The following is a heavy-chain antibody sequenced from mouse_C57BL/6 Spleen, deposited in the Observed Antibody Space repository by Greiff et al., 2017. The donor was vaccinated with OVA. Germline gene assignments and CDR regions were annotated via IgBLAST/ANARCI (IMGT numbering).Heavy chain of an antibody. CDR1: GYTFTSYW. V-gene: IGHV1-74*01. D-gene: IGHD2-3*01. Sequence: QVQLQQPGAELVKPGASVKVSCKASGYTFTSYWMHWVKQRPGQGLEWIGRIHPFDSDTNYNQKFKGKATLTVDKSSSTAYMQLSSLTSEDSAVYYCAIGWLLRAMDYWGQGTSVTVSS. J-gene: IGHJ4*01. CDR3: AIGWLLRAMDY. CDR2: IHPFDSDT.